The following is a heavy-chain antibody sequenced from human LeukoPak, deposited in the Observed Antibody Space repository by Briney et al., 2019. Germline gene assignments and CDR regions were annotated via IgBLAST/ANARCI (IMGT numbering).Heavy chain of an antibody. D-gene: IGHD1-26*01. J-gene: IGHJ6*02. CDR1: GFTVSSNY. CDR2: IYSGGST. Sequence: GGSLRLSCAASGFTVSSNYMSWVRQAPGKGLEWVSVIYSGGSTYYADSVKGRFTISRDNSKNTLYLQMNSLRAEDTAVYYCARDRWEVGGSYYENYYYGMDVWGQGTTVTVSS. V-gene: IGHV3-66*01. CDR3: ARDRWEVGGSYYENYYYGMDV.